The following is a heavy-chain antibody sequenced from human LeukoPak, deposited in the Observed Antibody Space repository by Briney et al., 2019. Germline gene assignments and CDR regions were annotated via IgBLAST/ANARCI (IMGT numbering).Heavy chain of an antibody. D-gene: IGHD3-22*01. J-gene: IGHJ4*02. Sequence: GASVKVSCKASGYTVTGYHMHWVRQAPGQGLEWMGWISAYNGNTNYAQKLQGRVTMTTDTSTSTAYMELRSLRSDDTAVYYCARDRGFVDSSGKNSPGYWGQGTLVTVSS. V-gene: IGHV1-18*04. CDR3: ARDRGFVDSSGKNSPGY. CDR1: GYTVTGYH. CDR2: ISAYNGNT.